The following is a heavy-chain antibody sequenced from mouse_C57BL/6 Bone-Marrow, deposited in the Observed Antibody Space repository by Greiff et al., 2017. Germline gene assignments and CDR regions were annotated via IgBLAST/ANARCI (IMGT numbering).Heavy chain of an antibody. CDR1: GFSLTSYG. J-gene: IGHJ2*01. D-gene: IGHD2-4*01. Sequence: VKLMESGPGLVQPSQSLSITCTVSGFSLTSYGVHWVRQSPGKGLEWLGVIWSGGSTDYNAAFISRLSISKDNSKSQVFFKMNSLQADDTAIYYWARTYDYDDEGLFDYWGQGTTLTVSS. CDR3: ARTYDYDDEGLFDY. CDR2: IWSGGST. V-gene: IGHV2-2*01.